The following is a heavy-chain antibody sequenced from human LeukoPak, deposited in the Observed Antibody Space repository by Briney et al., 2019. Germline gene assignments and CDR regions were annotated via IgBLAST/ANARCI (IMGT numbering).Heavy chain of an antibody. J-gene: IGHJ3*01. CDR2: ISSDGANI. CDR1: GFTFSDYH. D-gene: IGHD6-19*01. CDR3: YSSAWYGAFDV. V-gene: IGHV3-64D*09. Sequence: GGSLRLSCSASGFTFSDYHTHWVRQAPGKGLQYVSTISSDGANIYIADSVRDRFTISRDNAKHTLYLQMSSLRAEDTAIYYCYSSAWYGAFDVWGQGTMVTVSS.